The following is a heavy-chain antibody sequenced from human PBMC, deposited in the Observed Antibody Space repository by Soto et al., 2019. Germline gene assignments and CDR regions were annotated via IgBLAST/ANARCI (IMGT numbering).Heavy chain of an antibody. D-gene: IGHD3-3*01. V-gene: IGHV3-53*01. CDR1: GFTVSSNY. J-gene: IGHJ3*02. CDR3: TRERFLEWLVGVRFWAFDN. Sequence: GGSLRLSCAASGFTVSSNYMNWVRQAPGKGLEWVSVIYSDDRTYYADSVKGRFTISRDNSKNTVYLQLNSLRAEDTAVYYCTRERFLEWLVGVRFWAFDNWGQGTMVTVSS. CDR2: IYSDDRT.